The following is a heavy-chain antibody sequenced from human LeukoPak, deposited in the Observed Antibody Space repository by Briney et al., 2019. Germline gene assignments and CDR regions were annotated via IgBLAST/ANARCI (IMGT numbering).Heavy chain of an antibody. Sequence: PGRSLRLCCAASGFTFSSYGMHWVRQAPGKGLEWVAVIWYDGSNKYYADSVKGRFTISRDNSKNTLYLQMNSLRAEDTAVYYCAKDGSSWYYYYYYYMDVWGKGTTVTVSS. CDR2: IWYDGSNK. V-gene: IGHV3-33*06. CDR1: GFTFSSYG. CDR3: AKDGSSWYYYYYYYMDV. J-gene: IGHJ6*03. D-gene: IGHD6-13*01.